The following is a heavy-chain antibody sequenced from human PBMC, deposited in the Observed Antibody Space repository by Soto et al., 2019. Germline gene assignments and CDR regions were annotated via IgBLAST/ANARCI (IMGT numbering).Heavy chain of an antibody. Sequence: QVQLVQSGAEVKKPGASVKVSCKASGYTFTGYYMHWVRQAPGQGLEWMGWINPNSGGTNYAQKFQGWVTLTRDTSISTAYMELSRLRSDDTAVYYCARNGFGKLYDHYYYYYMDVWGKGTTVTVSS. CDR3: ARNGFGKLYDHYYYYYMDV. J-gene: IGHJ6*03. V-gene: IGHV1-2*04. D-gene: IGHD3-10*01. CDR2: INPNSGGT. CDR1: GYTFTGYY.